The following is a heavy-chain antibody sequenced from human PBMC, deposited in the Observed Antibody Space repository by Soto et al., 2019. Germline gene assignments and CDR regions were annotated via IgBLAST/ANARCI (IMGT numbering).Heavy chain of an antibody. CDR2: ISGNSGKT. V-gene: IGHV3-23*01. CDR1: VFTCSSYA. D-gene: IGHD2-8*01. J-gene: IGHJ4*01. Sequence: GGSLRLSGTASVFTCSSYAMSWVRQAPGKELEWVSTISGNSGKTNYAESVKGRFSISRDNSKNTVHLQLDSLRAEDTAVYFCAKLGFVLMELYYFHQWGHGTLVTVSS. CDR3: AKLGFVLMELYYFHQ.